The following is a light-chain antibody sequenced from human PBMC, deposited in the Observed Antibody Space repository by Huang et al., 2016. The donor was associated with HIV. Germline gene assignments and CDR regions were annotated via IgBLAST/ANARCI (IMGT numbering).Light chain of an antibody. CDR2: GAS. J-gene: IGKJ2*01. V-gene: IGKV3-20*01. CDR1: QSISNSY. CDR3: QQYGSSPPYT. Sequence: EIVLTQSPGTLSLSPGRRATLSCSASQSISNSYLAWYQQKPGQAPRLLIYGASSRATGIPDRFSGSGSGTDFTLTISRLEPEDFAVYYCQQYGSSPPYTFGQGTKLEIK.